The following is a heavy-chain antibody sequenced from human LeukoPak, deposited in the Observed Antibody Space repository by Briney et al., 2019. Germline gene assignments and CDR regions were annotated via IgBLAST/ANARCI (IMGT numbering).Heavy chain of an antibody. Sequence: GGSLRLSCAASGFTFSNNGMNWVRQAPGKGLEWVSGISPSGDITYYADSVKGRFTISRDNSKNTLYLQMNSLRAEDTAVYYCAKDRGVATITDYYYYMDVWGKGTTVTVSS. CDR2: ISPSGDIT. D-gene: IGHD5-12*01. J-gene: IGHJ6*03. V-gene: IGHV3-23*01. CDR1: GFTFSNNG. CDR3: AKDRGVATITDYYYYMDV.